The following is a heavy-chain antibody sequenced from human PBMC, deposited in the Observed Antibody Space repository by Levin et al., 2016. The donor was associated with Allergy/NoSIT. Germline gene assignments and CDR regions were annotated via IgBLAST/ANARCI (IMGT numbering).Heavy chain of an antibody. CDR2: IYYSGST. D-gene: IGHD2-21*01. V-gene: IGHV4-39*01. CDR3: ARHEFAIGLGC. CDR1: GGSISSSSYY. Sequence: SETLSLTCTVSGGSISSSSYYWGWIRQPPGKGLEWIGSIYYSGSTYYNPSLKSRVTISVDTSKNQFSLKLNSVTATDTALYFCARHEFAIGLGCWGQGTLVTVSS. J-gene: IGHJ4*02.